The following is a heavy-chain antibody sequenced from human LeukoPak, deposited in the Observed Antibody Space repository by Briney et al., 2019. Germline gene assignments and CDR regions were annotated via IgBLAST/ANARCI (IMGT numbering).Heavy chain of an antibody. J-gene: IGHJ4*02. CDR2: IYYSGST. Sequence: SETLSLTCTVSGGSISSGGYYWSWIRQHPGKGLEWIGYIYYSGSTYYNPSLKSRVTISVDTSKNQFSLKLSSVTAADTAVYYCARGGREYCSSTSCYTLVPPGYWGQGTLVTVSS. D-gene: IGHD2-2*02. V-gene: IGHV4-31*03. CDR3: ARGGREYCSSTSCYTLVPPGY. CDR1: GGSISSGGYY.